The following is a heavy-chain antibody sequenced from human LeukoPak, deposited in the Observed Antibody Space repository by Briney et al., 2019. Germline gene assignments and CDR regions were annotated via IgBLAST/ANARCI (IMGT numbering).Heavy chain of an antibody. CDR1: GGSISRYY. V-gene: IGHV4-59*08. D-gene: IGHD3-22*01. CDR2: IYYSGST. J-gene: IGHJ4*02. CDR3: ARHDSSGYYLGC. Sequence: KTSETLSLTCTVSGGSISRYYWSWLRQPPGKGLEWIGYIYYSGSTNYNPSLKSRVTISVDTSKNQFSLKLSSVTAADTAVYYCARHDSSGYYLGCWGQGTLVTVSS.